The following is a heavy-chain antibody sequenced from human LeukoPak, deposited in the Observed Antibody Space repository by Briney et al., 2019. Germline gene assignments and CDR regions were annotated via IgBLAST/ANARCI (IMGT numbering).Heavy chain of an antibody. V-gene: IGHV4-59*01. CDR2: IYYSGST. CDR3: ASLYYYGSGSYYTSFDY. CDR1: GGSISSYY. Sequence: SETLSLTCTVSGGSISSYYWSWIRKPPGKGLEWIGYIYYSGSTNYNPSLKSRVTISVDTSKNQFSLKLSSVTAADTALYYCASLYYYGSGSYYTSFDYWGQGTLVTVSS. D-gene: IGHD3-10*01. J-gene: IGHJ4*02.